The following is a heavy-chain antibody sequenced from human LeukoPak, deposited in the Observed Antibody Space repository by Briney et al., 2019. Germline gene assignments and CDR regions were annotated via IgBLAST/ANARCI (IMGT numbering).Heavy chain of an antibody. D-gene: IGHD6-19*01. J-gene: IGHJ4*02. CDR2: IYTSGST. V-gene: IGHV4-4*07. CDR1: GGSFSGYY. Sequence: TSETLSLTCAVYGGSFSGYYWSWIRQPAGKGLEWIGRIYTSGSTNYNPSLKSRVTMSVDTSKNQFSLKLSSVTAADTAVYYCARDRRYSSGCDYWGQGALVTVSS. CDR3: ARDRRYSSGCDY.